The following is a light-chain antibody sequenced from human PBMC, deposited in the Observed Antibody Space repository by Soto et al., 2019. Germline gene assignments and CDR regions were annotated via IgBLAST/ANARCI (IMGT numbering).Light chain of an antibody. CDR1: QSVASN. V-gene: IGKV3-15*01. Sequence: EIVMTQSPASLSVSPGDGATLSCRASQSVASNVAWYQQKPGQGPRLLIHGASTRAVGVPARFSGSGSGTDFPRTINSLQYEDFAVYYCHQYHNWPPQYTFGQGTKLQIK. CDR2: GAS. CDR3: HQYHNWPPQYT. J-gene: IGKJ2*01.